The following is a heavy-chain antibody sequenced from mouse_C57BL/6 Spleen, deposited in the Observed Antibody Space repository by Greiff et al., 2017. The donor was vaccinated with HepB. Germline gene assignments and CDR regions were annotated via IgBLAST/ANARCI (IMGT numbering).Heavy chain of an antibody. J-gene: IGHJ4*01. CDR3: AKEGYQGYAMDY. V-gene: IGHV1-80*01. CDR2: IYPGDGDT. CDR1: GYAFSSYW. D-gene: IGHD3-1*01. Sequence: VQLQQSGAELVKPGASVKLSCKASGYAFSSYWMNWVKQRPGKGLEWIGQIYPGDGDTNYNGKFKGKATLTADKSSSTAYMQLSSLTSEDSAVYFWAKEGYQGYAMDYWGQGTSVTVSS.